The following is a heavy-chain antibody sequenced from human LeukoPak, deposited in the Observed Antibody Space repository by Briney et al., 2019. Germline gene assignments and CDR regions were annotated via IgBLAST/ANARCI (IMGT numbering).Heavy chain of an antibody. CDR2: INHSGST. Sequence: PSETLSLTCAVYGGSFSGYYWSWIRQPPAKGLEWIGEINHSGSTNYNPSLKSRVTISVDTSKNQFSLKLSSVTAADTAVYYCARGALWFGEFVNYYYGMDVWAKGPRSPSP. CDR1: GGSFSGYY. CDR3: ARGALWFGEFVNYYYGMDV. D-gene: IGHD3-10*01. V-gene: IGHV4-34*01. J-gene: IGHJ6*02.